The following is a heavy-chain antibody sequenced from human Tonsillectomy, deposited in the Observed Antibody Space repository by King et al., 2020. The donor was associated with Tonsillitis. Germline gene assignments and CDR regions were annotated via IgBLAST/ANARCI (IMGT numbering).Heavy chain of an antibody. CDR1: GFTFSSYA. J-gene: IGHJ4*02. CDR3: ARARRSVSYSAFAY. V-gene: IGHV3-33*08. Sequence: VQLVESGGGVVQPGRSLRLSCAASGFTFSSYAMHWVRQAPGKGLEWVAVIWYDGSNKYYADSVKGRFTISRDNSKNTLSLQMNSLRAEDTAVYYCARARRSVSYSAFAYWGQGTLVTVSS. D-gene: IGHD3-10*01. CDR2: IWYDGSNK.